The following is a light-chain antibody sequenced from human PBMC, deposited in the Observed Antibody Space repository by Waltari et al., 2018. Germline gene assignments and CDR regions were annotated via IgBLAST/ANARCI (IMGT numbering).Light chain of an antibody. Sequence: QPVLTQPPSSSASPGESARLTCTLPSDIHVGDFNIYWYQQKPGSPPRFLLYYKSDSEKAQGLGVPSRFSGSKDASASAGILLISGLQSEDEADYYCMFWASNVWVFGGGTKLTVL. CDR3: MFWASNVWV. CDR2: YKSDSEK. J-gene: IGLJ3*02. CDR1: SDIHVGDFN. V-gene: IGLV5-37*01.